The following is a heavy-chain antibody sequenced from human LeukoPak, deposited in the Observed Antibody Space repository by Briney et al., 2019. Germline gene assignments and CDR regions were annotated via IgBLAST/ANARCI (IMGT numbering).Heavy chain of an antibody. J-gene: IGHJ4*02. CDR3: GRGYSTTPPDY. V-gene: IGHV3-74*01. Sequence: GGSLRLSCAASGFTSSRHWMYWVRQAPGKGLVWVSRIDSDGSDISYADSVKGRFTISRDNAKDTLYLQMNSLRSEDTAVYYCGRGYSTTPPDYWGQGTLVTVPS. D-gene: IGHD2-15*01. CDR2: IDSDGSDI. CDR1: GFTSSRHW.